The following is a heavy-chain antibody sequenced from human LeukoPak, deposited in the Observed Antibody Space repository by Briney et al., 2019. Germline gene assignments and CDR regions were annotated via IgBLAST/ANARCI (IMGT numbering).Heavy chain of an antibody. D-gene: IGHD5-18*01. CDR1: VYTFTAYY. V-gene: IGHV1-2*02. CDR3: ARVRDGYSYGTNWFDP. J-gene: IGHJ5*02. CDR2: INANSGGT. Sequence: ASVKVSCKASVYTFTAYYMHWVRQAPGQGLEWMGWINANSGGTNYAQKFQGRVTMTRDTSISTVYMDLTRLRSDDTAVYYCARVRDGYSYGTNWFDPWGQGTLVTVSS.